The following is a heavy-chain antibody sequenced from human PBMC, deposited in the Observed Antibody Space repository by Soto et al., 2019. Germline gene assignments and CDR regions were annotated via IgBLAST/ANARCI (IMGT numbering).Heavy chain of an antibody. CDR1: EFTFSSYP. CDR2: ISSNSSYV. D-gene: IGHD2-15*01. Sequence: GWSLRLSCVASEFTFSSYPMSWVRQAPGKGLEWVSSISSNSSYVYYADSVKGRFTISRDNAKSSLYLQMDSLRVEDTAVYYCARTGNRVVVVPFFDYWGQGALVTDS. J-gene: IGHJ4*02. CDR3: ARTGNRVVVVPFFDY. V-gene: IGHV3-21*01.